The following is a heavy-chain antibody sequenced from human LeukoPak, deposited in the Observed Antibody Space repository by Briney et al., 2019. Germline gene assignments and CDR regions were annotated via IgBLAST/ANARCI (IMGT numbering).Heavy chain of an antibody. J-gene: IGHJ4*02. CDR1: GYTFTSYD. D-gene: IGHD6-13*01. CDR3: ARSYSSSWYRAGGY. CDR2: INPNSGGT. V-gene: IGHV1-2*02. Sequence: GASVKVSCKASGYTFTSYDINWVRQATGQGLEWMGWINPNSGGTNYAQKFQGRVTMTRDTSISTAYMELSRLRSDDTAVYYCARSYSSSWYRAGGYWGQGTLVTVSS.